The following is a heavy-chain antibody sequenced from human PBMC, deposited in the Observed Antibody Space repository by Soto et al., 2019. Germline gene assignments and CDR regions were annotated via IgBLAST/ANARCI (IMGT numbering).Heavy chain of an antibody. Sequence: SETLSLTYTVSGGSINSYCGSWIRQPAGKGLEWIGRVYSSGTTDYNPSLNSRATMSVETSKSQFSLQRRSVTAADTAVYYCARDIASYAYGEGYWGQGIQVTVSS. V-gene: IGHV4-4*07. D-gene: IGHD2-21*01. CDR1: GGSINSYC. CDR3: ARDIASYAYGEGY. CDR2: VYSSGTT. J-gene: IGHJ4*02.